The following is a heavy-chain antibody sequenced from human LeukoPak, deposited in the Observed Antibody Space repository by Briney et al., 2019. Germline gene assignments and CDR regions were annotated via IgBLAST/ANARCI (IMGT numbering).Heavy chain of an antibody. Sequence: SETLSLTCAVYGGSFSGYYWSWIRQAPGKGLEWIGEINHSGSTNYNPSLKSRVTISVDTSKKQFSLKLSSVTAADTAVYYCARRNDYYDSSGLVGDAFDIWGQGTMVTVSS. J-gene: IGHJ3*02. CDR3: ARRNDYYDSSGLVGDAFDI. D-gene: IGHD3-22*01. V-gene: IGHV4-34*01. CDR2: INHSGST. CDR1: GGSFSGYY.